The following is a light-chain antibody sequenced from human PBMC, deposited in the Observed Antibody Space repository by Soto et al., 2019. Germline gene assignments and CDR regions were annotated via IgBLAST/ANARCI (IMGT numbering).Light chain of an antibody. CDR1: QSISSY. CDR3: QQSYSTPRT. J-gene: IGKJ1*01. Sequence: DIQMTQSPSSLSASVGDRFTITCRASQSISSYLNWYQQKQGKXPKXXIYAASSLQSGVPSRFSGSGSGTDLTLTISSLQPEDFATYYCQQSYSTPRTFGQGTKVDIK. V-gene: IGKV1-39*01. CDR2: AAS.